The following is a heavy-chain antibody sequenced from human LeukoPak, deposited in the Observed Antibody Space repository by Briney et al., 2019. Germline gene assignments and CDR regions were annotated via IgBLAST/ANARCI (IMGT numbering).Heavy chain of an antibody. CDR2: INWNGGST. CDR1: GFTFDDYG. V-gene: IGHV3-20*04. J-gene: IGHJ4*02. D-gene: IGHD3-9*01. CDR3: ARVGYFDWLFSN. Sequence: PGGSLRLSCAASGFTFDDYGMSWVRQAPGKGLEWVSGINWNGGSTGYADSVKGRFTISRDNAKKSLYLQMDSLRADDTAVYYCARVGYFDWLFSNWGQGTLVTVSS.